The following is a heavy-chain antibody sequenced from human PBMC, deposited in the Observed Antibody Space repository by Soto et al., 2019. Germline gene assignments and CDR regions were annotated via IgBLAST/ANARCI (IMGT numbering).Heavy chain of an antibody. Sequence: ASVKVSCKASGYTFTSYGISWVRQAPGQGLEWMGWISAYNGNTNYAQKLQGRVTMTTDTSTSTAYMELRSLRSDDTAVYYCARDQSEYYYGSGGYFAPDAFDIWGQGTMVTVSS. D-gene: IGHD3-10*01. CDR2: ISAYNGNT. CDR1: GYTFTSYG. J-gene: IGHJ3*02. CDR3: ARDQSEYYYGSGGYFAPDAFDI. V-gene: IGHV1-18*01.